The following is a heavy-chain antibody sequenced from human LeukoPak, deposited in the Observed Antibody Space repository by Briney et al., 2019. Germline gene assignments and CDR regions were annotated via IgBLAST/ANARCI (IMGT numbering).Heavy chain of an antibody. CDR2: IYYSGST. J-gene: IGHJ4*02. D-gene: IGHD6-6*01. Sequence: PSETLSLTCTVSGVSISSSSYYWGWIRQPPGKGLEWIGSIYYSGSTNYNPSLKSRVTISVDTSKNQFSLKLSSVTAADTAVYYCARARALWDSSSSVGYFDYRGQGTLVTVSS. V-gene: IGHV4-39*07. CDR3: ARARALWDSSSSVGYFDY. CDR1: GVSISSSSYY.